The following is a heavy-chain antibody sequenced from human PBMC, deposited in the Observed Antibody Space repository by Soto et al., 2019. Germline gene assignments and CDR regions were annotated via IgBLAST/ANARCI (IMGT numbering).Heavy chain of an antibody. J-gene: IGHJ4*02. Sequence: GSLRLSCAASGFTFSSSWMNWVRQAPGKGLEWVAGIKEDGSEKYYVDIVKGRFTISRDNVENTLYLQMDSLRDEDTAVYFCARAIAVGSTSLDYWGLGTRGTVPQ. CDR3: ARAIAVGSTSLDY. D-gene: IGHD6-19*01. V-gene: IGHV3-7*04. CDR1: GFTFSSSW. CDR2: IKEDGSEK.